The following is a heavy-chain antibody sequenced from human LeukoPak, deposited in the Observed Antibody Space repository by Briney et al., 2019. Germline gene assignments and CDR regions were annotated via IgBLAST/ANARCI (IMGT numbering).Heavy chain of an antibody. CDR2: INYSGST. CDR1: GYSIRSGYQ. D-gene: IGHD5-24*01. Sequence: PSETLSLTCSVSGYSIRSGYQWGWIRQPPGKGLEWIGSINYSGSTYDNPSLKSRVTISVDTSKNQFSLKLSSVTAADTAVYYCARERMATGIWGQGTMVTVSS. CDR3: ARERMATGI. J-gene: IGHJ3*02. V-gene: IGHV4-38-2*02.